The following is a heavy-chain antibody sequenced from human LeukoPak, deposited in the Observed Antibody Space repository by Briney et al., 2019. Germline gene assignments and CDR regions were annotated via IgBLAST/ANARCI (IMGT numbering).Heavy chain of an antibody. V-gene: IGHV3-23*01. D-gene: IGHD1-26*01. CDR2: ISGSGDST. CDR1: GFTFSSYA. J-gene: IGHJ4*02. CDR3: AKVSVGATTRYFDY. Sequence: GGSLRLSCAASGFTFSSYAMSWVRQAPGKGPEWVSAISGSGDSTYYADSVKGRFTISRDDSKNTLYLQANSLRADDTAVYYCAKVSVGATTRYFDYWGQGTLVTVSS.